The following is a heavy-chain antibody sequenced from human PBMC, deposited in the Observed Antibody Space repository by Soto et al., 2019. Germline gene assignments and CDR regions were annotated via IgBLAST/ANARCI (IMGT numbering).Heavy chain of an antibody. CDR3: ARRSGYYRSIDPLYYYYGMDV. CDR1: GFTFSSYA. CDR2: ISGSGGST. V-gene: IGHV3-23*01. J-gene: IGHJ6*02. D-gene: IGHD3-3*01. Sequence: GGSLRLSCAASGFTFSSYAMSWVRQAPGKGLEWVSAISGSGGSTYYADSVKGRFTISRDNSKNTLYLQMNSLRAEDTAVYYCARRSGYYRSIDPLYYYYGMDVWGQGTTVTVSS.